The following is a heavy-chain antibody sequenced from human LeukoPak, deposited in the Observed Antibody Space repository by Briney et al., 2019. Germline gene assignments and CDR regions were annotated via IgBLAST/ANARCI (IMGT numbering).Heavy chain of an antibody. D-gene: IGHD2-2*02. V-gene: IGHV1-8*02. J-gene: IGHJ6*03. CDR3: ARERGYCSSTSCYRGYYYYYYMDV. Sequence: ASVKVSCKASGGTFSSYAISWVRQAPGQGLEWMGWMNPNSGNTGYAQKFQGRVTMTRNTSISTAYMELSSLRSEDTAVYYCARERGYCSSTSCYRGYYYYYYMDVWGKGTTVTVSS. CDR1: GGTFSSYA. CDR2: MNPNSGNT.